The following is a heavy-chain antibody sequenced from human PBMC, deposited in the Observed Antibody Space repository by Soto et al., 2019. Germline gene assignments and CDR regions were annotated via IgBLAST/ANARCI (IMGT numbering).Heavy chain of an antibody. D-gene: IGHD3-3*01. J-gene: IGHJ3*02. V-gene: IGHV3-72*01. CDR2: TRNKANSYTT. CDR3: ARGPSGVTIFGVVIAETEYAFDI. Sequence: GGSLRLSCAASGFTFSDHYMDWVRQAPGKGLEWVGRTRNKANSYTTEYTASVKGRFTISRDDSKNSLYLQMNSLKTEDTAVYYCARGPSGVTIFGVVIAETEYAFDIWGQGTMVTVSS. CDR1: GFTFSDHY.